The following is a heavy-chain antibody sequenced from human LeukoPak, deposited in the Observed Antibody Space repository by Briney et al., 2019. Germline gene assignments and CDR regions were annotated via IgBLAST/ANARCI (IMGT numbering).Heavy chain of an antibody. V-gene: IGHV3-30*18. CDR2: ISYDGSNK. CDR3: AKDRRLVLPETHWRPTRRYYYYGMDV. D-gene: IGHD3-10*01. CDR1: GFTFSSYG. Sequence: GRSLRLSCAASGFTFSSYGMHWVRQAPGKGLEWVAVISYDGSNKYYADSVKGRFTISRDNSKNTLYLQMNSLSAEDTAVYYCAKDRRLVLPETHWRPTRRYYYYGMDVWGQGTTVTVSS. J-gene: IGHJ6*02.